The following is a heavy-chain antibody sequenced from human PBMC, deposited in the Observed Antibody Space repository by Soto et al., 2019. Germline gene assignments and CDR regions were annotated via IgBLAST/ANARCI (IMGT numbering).Heavy chain of an antibody. CDR1: GGSFSDYY. CDR3: ARGRLEWLLLGYGVDV. D-gene: IGHD3-3*01. V-gene: IGHV4-34*01. J-gene: IGHJ6*02. CDR2: INHSGIT. Sequence: SETLSLTCAVYGGSFSDYYGTWIRQSPGKGLEWIGEINHSGITYYNPSLKSRVTISVDTSKNHFSLSLRSVTAADTAMYYCARGRLEWLLLGYGVDVWGQGTPVTV.